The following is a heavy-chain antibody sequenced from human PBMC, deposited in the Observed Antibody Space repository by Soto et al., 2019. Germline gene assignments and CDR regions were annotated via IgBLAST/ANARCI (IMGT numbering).Heavy chain of an antibody. CDR2: VYYNGAT. CDR1: HESIKSYIYY. CDR3: ARQTYLTYFGI. V-gene: IGHV4-39*01. Sequence: SETLSLTCTVSHESIKSYIYYWGWIRQPPGKGLEWIGTVYYNGATYYNPSLQSRVTISADPSKNQFSLRLTSVTAADTAVYYCARQTYLTYFGIWGQGTMVTVSS. D-gene: IGHD3-16*01. J-gene: IGHJ3*02.